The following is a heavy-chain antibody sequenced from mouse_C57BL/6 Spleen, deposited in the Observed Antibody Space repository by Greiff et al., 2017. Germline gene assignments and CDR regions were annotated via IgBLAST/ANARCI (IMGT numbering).Heavy chain of an antibody. CDR1: GYTFTDYE. V-gene: IGHV1-15*01. CDR3: TRRGSSGFAY. J-gene: IGHJ3*01. Sequence: VKLLESGAELVRPGASVTLSCKASGYTFTDYEMHWVKQTPVHGLEWIGAIDPETGGTAYNQKFKGTAILTADKSSSTAYMELRSLTSEDSAVYYCTRRGSSGFAYWGQGTLVTVSA. D-gene: IGHD3-2*02. CDR2: IDPETGGT.